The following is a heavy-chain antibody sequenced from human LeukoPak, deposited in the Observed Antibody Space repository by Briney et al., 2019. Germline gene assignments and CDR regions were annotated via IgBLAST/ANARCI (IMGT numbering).Heavy chain of an antibody. CDR3: ATHDEGSYFET. CDR1: GGSVRSSRPY. V-gene: IGHV4-39*02. D-gene: IGHD3-10*01. CDR2: VYYVGNA. Sequence: SETLSLTCTVSGGSVRSSRPYWGWIRQSPGKGLEWIGSVYYVGNAYYRPSLLSRATISIDTSKTHISLRLTSMTATDTGIYYCATHDEGSYFETWGQGALSPSPQ. J-gene: IGHJ5*02.